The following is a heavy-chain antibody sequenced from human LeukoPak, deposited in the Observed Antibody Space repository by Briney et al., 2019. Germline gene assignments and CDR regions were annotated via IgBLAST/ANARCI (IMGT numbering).Heavy chain of an antibody. CDR2: ISSSGSTI. J-gene: IGHJ6*04. Sequence: QPWGSLSLSCAASGSTFSSYEMNWVRQAPGKGLEWVSYISSSGSTIYYADSVKGRFTISRDNAKNSLYLQMNSLRAEDTAVHYCAELGITMIGGGWGKGTTVTISS. D-gene: IGHD3-10*02. CDR3: AELGITMIGGG. V-gene: IGHV3-48*03. CDR1: GSTFSSYE.